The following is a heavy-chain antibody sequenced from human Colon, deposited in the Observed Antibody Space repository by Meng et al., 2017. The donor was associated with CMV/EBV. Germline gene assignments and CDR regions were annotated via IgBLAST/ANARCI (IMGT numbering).Heavy chain of an antibody. Sequence: CVASGFSFDSYSMNWVHQSPARGLEWVSSISSSSNYKFYADSVKGRFTISRDNAKNSVYLQMDSLRVEDTAVYYCATDLLTGAFFDHWGQGALVTVSS. J-gene: IGHJ4*02. V-gene: IGHV3-21*01. D-gene: IGHD3-9*01. CDR2: ISSSSNYK. CDR3: ATDLLTGAFFDH. CDR1: GFSFDSYS.